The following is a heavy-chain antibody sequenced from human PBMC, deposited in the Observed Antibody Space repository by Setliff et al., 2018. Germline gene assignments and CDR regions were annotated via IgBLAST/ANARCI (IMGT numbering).Heavy chain of an antibody. CDR1: GGSISSYY. CDR2: IYYSGST. Sequence: KPSETLPLTCTVSGGSISSYYWSWIRQPPGKRLEWIGYIYYSGSTNYNPSLESRVTISVDTSKRQFSLNLLSVTAADTAVYYCARMSRYSEFWSGYAEDYYSSYIDVWGTGATVTVS. CDR3: ARMSRYSEFWSGYAEDYYSSYIDV. D-gene: IGHD3-3*01. J-gene: IGHJ6*03. V-gene: IGHV4-59*08.